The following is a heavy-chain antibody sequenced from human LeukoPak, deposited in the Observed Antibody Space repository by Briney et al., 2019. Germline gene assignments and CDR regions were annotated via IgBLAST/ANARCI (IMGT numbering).Heavy chain of an antibody. CDR2: INPNSGGT. V-gene: IGHV1-2*04. Sequence: ASVKVSCKASGYTFTSYDINWVRQATGQGLEWMGWINPNSGGTNYAQKFQGWVTMTRDTSISTAYMELSRLRSDDTAVYYCARNPDCSGGSCYSGWFDPWGQGTLVTVSS. J-gene: IGHJ5*02. D-gene: IGHD2-15*01. CDR3: ARNPDCSGGSCYSGWFDP. CDR1: GYTFTSYD.